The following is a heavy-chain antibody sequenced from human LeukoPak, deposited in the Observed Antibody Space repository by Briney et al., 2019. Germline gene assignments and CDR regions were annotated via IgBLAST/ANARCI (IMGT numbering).Heavy chain of an antibody. Sequence: GASVKVSCKASGYTFTSFGISWLRQAPGQGLEWMGWISAYNGNTNYAQKLQGRVTMTTDTSTSKAYMELRSLRSDDTAVYYCARAIDYGGNSAFDIWGQGTMVTVSS. J-gene: IGHJ3*02. D-gene: IGHD4-23*01. V-gene: IGHV1-18*01. CDR2: ISAYNGNT. CDR3: ARAIDYGGNSAFDI. CDR1: GYTFTSFG.